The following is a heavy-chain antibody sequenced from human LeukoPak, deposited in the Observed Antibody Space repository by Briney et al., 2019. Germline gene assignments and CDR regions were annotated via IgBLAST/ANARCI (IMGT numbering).Heavy chain of an antibody. Sequence: QPGGSLRLSCAASGFTFDTYAMSWVRQAPGKGLEWVSAINANGIGTFHADSVKGRFTISRDNSKNTLFLQMSSLRAEDTALYYCAKHPVSGNFDYWGQGALATVSS. CDR2: INANGIGT. CDR1: GFTFDTYA. J-gene: IGHJ4*02. V-gene: IGHV3-23*01. CDR3: AKHPVSGNFDY. D-gene: IGHD5/OR15-5a*01.